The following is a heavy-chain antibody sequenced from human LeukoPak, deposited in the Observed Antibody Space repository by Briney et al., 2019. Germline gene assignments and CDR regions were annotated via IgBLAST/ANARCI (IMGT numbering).Heavy chain of an antibody. CDR2: IKQDGSEK. D-gene: IGHD3-22*01. V-gene: IGHV3-7*01. J-gene: IGHJ4*02. CDR1: GFTFSSDW. CDR3: ARLKYYHDSSGYPPAFDY. Sequence: PGESLRLSCAASGFTFSSDWMSWVRQAPGKGLEWVANIKQDGSEKYYVDSVKGRFTISRDNAKNSLYLQMNSLRAEDTAVYYCARLKYYHDSSGYPPAFDYWGRGTLVTVSS.